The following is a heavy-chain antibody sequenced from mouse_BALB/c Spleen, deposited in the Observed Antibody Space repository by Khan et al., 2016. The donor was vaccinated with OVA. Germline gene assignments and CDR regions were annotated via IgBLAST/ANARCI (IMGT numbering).Heavy chain of an antibody. CDR2: ISNSGNT. CDR3: ARIQGEDCDH. V-gene: IGHV3-2*02. CDR1: GYSITSDYA. Sequence: VQLKESGPGLVKPSQSLSLTCTVTGYSITSDYAWNWIRQFPGNKLEWMGYISNSGNTKYKPPLKSRISITRDTSKNQFFLQLNFVNTEDTATXYCARIQGEDCDHWGQDTTLTVSS. J-gene: IGHJ2*01.